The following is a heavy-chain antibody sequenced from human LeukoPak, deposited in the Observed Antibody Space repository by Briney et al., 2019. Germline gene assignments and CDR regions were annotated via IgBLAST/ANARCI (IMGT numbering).Heavy chain of an antibody. J-gene: IGHJ3*02. CDR1: GFTFSSYS. CDR3: ARVSSPGVAAAGNAFDI. D-gene: IGHD6-13*01. Sequence: GGSLRLSCAASGFTFSSYSMNWVRQAPGKGLEWVSSISSSSSYIYYADSVKGRFTISRDNAKNSLYLQMNSLRAEDTAVYYCARVSSPGVAAAGNAFDIWGQGTMVTVSS. V-gene: IGHV3-21*01. CDR2: ISSSSSYI.